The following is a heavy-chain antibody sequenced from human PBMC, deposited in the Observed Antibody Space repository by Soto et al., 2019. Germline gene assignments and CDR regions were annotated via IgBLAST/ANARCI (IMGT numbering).Heavy chain of an antibody. CDR1: GFSFSKYT. CDR2: IHPGDSDT. V-gene: IGHV5-51*01. Sequence: PGESLKISCEGSGFSFSKYTVGWVRQIPGKGLEWMGIIHPGDSDTRYSPSFQGQVTISADKSISTAYLQWSSLKASDTAMYYCTLSYGDSYSYYTAMDVWGQGTTVPVSS. CDR3: TLSYGDSYSYYTAMDV. J-gene: IGHJ6*02. D-gene: IGHD4-17*01.